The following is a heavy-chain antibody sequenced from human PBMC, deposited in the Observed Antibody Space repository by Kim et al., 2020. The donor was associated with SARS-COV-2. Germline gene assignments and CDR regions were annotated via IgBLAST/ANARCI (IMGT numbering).Heavy chain of an antibody. D-gene: IGHD3-22*01. CDR2: INTNTGNP. V-gene: IGHV7-4-1*02. Sequence: DSVKVSCKASGYTFTSYAMNWVRQAPGQGLEWMGWINTNTGNPTYAQGFTGRFVFSLDTSVSTAYLQISSLKAEDTAVYYCARGSTITWRHYYDSSGYLNWGQGTLVTVSS. CDR1: GYTFTSYA. J-gene: IGHJ4*02. CDR3: ARGSTITWRHYYDSSGYLN.